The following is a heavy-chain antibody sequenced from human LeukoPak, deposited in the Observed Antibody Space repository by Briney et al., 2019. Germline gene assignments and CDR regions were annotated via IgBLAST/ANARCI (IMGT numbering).Heavy chain of an antibody. J-gene: IGHJ4*02. CDR2: ITWNSGTI. CDR3: ARGYYAASVRFDY. Sequence: GRSLRLSCAASGFTFYDYAMHWVRQAPGKGLEWVSGITWNSGTIGYADSVKSRFTISRDNAKNSLYLQMNSLRAEDTALYYCARGYYAASVRFDYWGRGTLVTVSS. D-gene: IGHD3-10*01. CDR1: GFTFYDYA. V-gene: IGHV3-9*01.